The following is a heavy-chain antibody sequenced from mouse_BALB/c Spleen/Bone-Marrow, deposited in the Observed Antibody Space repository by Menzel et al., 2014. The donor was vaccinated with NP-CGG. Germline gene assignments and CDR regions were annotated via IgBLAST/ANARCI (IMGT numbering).Heavy chain of an antibody. D-gene: IGHD4-1*02. J-gene: IGHJ3*01. CDR2: INNGGTYT. Sequence: DVMLVESGGDLVKPGGSLKLSCAASGFTFSSYGMSWVRQTPDKRLEWVATINNGGTYTYYPDSVKGRFTISRDNAKNTLCLQMSSLKSEGTAMYYCALNWDSAYWGQGTLVTVSA. V-gene: IGHV5-6*02. CDR3: ALNWDSAY. CDR1: GFTFSSYG.